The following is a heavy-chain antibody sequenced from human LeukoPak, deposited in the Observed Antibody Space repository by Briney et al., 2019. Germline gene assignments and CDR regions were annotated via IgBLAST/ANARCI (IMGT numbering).Heavy chain of an antibody. CDR3: ARDRIAARLEYAFDI. D-gene: IGHD6-6*01. CDR2: VSWNSGSI. CDR1: GFKFDDYA. V-gene: IGHV3-9*01. Sequence: GGSLRLSCAASGFKFDDYAMHWVRQVPGKGLEWVSGVSWNSGSIGYADSVKGRFTISRDNVKNSLYLQMNSLRAEDTAVYYCARDRIAARLEYAFDIWGQGTMVTVSS. J-gene: IGHJ3*02.